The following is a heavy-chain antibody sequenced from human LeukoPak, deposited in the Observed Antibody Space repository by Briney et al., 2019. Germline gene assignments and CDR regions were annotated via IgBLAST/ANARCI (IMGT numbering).Heavy chain of an antibody. CDR2: IYARDHDT. Sequence: GESLKISCKGSGFTSTNYWIALVRQVPGKDLEWMGIIYARDHDTRYSPSFQGQVTISADKSISTAYLQWSSLRASDTAMYYCARRAVRDYYYYMDVWGKGTTVTVSS. CDR1: GFTSTNYW. V-gene: IGHV5-51*01. D-gene: IGHD3-10*01. J-gene: IGHJ6*03. CDR3: ARRAVRDYYYYMDV.